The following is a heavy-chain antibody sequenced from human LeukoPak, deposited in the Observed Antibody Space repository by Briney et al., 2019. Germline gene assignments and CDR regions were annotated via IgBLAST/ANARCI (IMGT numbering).Heavy chain of an antibody. D-gene: IGHD3-10*01. V-gene: IGHV3-11*04. CDR3: ASSVRFSYYFDY. Sequence: GGSLRLSCAASGFTFSDYYMSWIRQAPGKGLEWVSYISSSGSTIYYADSVKGRFTISRDNAKNSLYLQMNSLRAEDTAVYYCASSVRFSYYFDYWGQGTLVTVSS. J-gene: IGHJ4*02. CDR1: GFTFSDYY. CDR2: ISSSGSTI.